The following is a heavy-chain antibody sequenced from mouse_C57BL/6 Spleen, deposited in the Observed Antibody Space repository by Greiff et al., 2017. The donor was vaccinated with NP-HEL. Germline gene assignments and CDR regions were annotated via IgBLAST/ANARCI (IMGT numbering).Heavy chain of an antibody. CDR3: ERGGVYSNYEYFEG. D-gene: IGHD2-5*01. V-gene: IGHV1-52*01. CDR1: GYTFTSYW. J-gene: IGHJ1*03. CDR2: IDPSDSET. Sequence: QVQLQQPGAELVRPGSSVKLSCKASGYTFTSYWMHWVKQRPIQGLEWIGNIDPSDSETHYNQKFKDKATLTVDKSSSTAYMQLSSLTSEDSAVYYCERGGVYSNYEYFEGWGTVTTVTVAS.